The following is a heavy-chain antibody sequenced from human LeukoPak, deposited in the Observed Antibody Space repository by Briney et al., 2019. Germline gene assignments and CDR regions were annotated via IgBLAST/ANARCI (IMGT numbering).Heavy chain of an antibody. J-gene: IGHJ3*02. CDR3: TTVKDDFWTMDAFDI. D-gene: IGHD3-3*01. CDR1: GFTFSNAW. CDR2: IKSKTDGGTT. V-gene: IGHV3-15*01. Sequence: GGSLRLSCAASGFTFSNAWMSWVRQAPGKGLEWVGRIKSKTDGGTTDYSAPVRGRFTISRDDSKNTLYLQMNSLKTEDTAVYYCTTVKDDFWTMDAFDIWGQGTMVTVSS.